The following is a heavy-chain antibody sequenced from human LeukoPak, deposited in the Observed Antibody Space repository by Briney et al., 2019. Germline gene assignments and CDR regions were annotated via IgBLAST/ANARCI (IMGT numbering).Heavy chain of an antibody. D-gene: IGHD1-26*01. CDR3: ASAPFREIWEPPRDY. J-gene: IGHJ4*02. Sequence: GASVKVSCKASGGTFSSYAISWVRQAPGQGLEWMGGIIPIFGTANYAQKFQGRVTITADESTSTAYMELSSLRSEDTAVYYCASAPFREIWEPPRDYWGQGTLVTVSS. CDR1: GGTFSSYA. CDR2: IIPIFGTA. V-gene: IGHV1-69*13.